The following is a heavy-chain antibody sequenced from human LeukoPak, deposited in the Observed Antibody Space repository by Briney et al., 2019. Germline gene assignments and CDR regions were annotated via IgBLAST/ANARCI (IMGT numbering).Heavy chain of an antibody. CDR2: INPNSGGT. J-gene: IGHJ5*02. Sequence: ASVKVCCKASGYTFTGRYMHWMRQAPGQGHELMGWINPNSGGTKYAQKFQGRVTLTRDTSISTAYMELSRLRCDDTAVYYCARSYDFWSGPPFDPWGQGTLVTVSS. V-gene: IGHV1-2*02. D-gene: IGHD3-3*01. CDR3: ARSYDFWSGPPFDP. CDR1: GYTFTGRY.